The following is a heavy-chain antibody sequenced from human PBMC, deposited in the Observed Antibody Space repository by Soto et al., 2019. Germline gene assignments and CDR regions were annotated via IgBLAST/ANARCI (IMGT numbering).Heavy chain of an antibody. D-gene: IGHD3-22*01. Sequence: SVKVSCKASGGTFSSYAISWVRQAPGQGLEWMGGIIPIFGTANYAQKFQGRVTITADESTSTAYMELSSLRSEDTAVYYCARSKRESPYYYDSSGYSHFGYWGQGTLVTVSS. V-gene: IGHV1-69*13. CDR3: ARSKRESPYYYDSSGYSHFGY. CDR1: GGTFSSYA. CDR2: IIPIFGTA. J-gene: IGHJ4*02.